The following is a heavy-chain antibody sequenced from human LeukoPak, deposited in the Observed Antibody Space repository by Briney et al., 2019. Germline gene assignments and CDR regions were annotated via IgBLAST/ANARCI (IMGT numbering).Heavy chain of an antibody. V-gene: IGHV3-23*01. CDR1: GFTFSSYS. J-gene: IGHJ6*02. CDR2: ISGSGGST. CDR3: AKDRPLGFGVTISYYYYGMDV. D-gene: IGHD3-16*01. Sequence: GGSLRLSCAASGFTFSSYSMSWVRQAPRKGLEWVSAISGSGGSTYYADSVKGRFTISRDNSKNTLYLQMNSLRAEGTAVYYCAKDRPLGFGVTISYYYYGMDVWGQGTTVTVSS.